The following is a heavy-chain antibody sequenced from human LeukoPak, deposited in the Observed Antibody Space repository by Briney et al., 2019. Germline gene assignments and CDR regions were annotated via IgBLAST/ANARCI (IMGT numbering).Heavy chain of an antibody. CDR3: ARDPRGIAAAGHSWFDP. CDR2: IYTSGST. D-gene: IGHD6-13*01. V-gene: IGHV4-61*02. Sequence: SQTLSLTCTVSGGSISSGSYYWSWIRQPAGKGLEWIGRIYTSGSTNYNPSLKSRVTISVDTSKNQFSLKLSSVTAADTAVYYCARDPRGIAAAGHSWFDPWGQGTLVTVSS. J-gene: IGHJ5*02. CDR1: GGSISSGSYY.